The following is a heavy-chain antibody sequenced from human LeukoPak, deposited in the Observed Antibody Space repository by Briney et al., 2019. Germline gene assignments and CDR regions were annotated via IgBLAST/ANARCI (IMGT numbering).Heavy chain of an antibody. Sequence: GGSLRLSCAASGFTFSNYAMSWVRQAPGKGLGWVSTISGSGGTTYFADSVKGRFTISRDNSKNTLYLQMNSLRAEDTAVYYCARDRSSGWSNDAFDIWGQGTMVTVSS. V-gene: IGHV3-23*01. D-gene: IGHD6-19*01. CDR2: ISGSGGTT. CDR3: ARDRSSGWSNDAFDI. J-gene: IGHJ3*02. CDR1: GFTFSNYA.